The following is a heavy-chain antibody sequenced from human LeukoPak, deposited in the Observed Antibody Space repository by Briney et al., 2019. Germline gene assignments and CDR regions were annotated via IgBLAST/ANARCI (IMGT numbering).Heavy chain of an antibody. V-gene: IGHV3-48*03. CDR2: ISSSGSTI. Sequence: GGSLRLSCAASGFTFSSYEMNWVRQAPGKGLEWVSYISSSGSTIYYADSVKGRFTISRDNAKKSLYLQMNSLRAEDTAVYYCATGGWFGESPLDNWGQGTLVTVSS. D-gene: IGHD3-10*01. CDR1: GFTFSSYE. CDR3: ATGGWFGESPLDN. J-gene: IGHJ4*02.